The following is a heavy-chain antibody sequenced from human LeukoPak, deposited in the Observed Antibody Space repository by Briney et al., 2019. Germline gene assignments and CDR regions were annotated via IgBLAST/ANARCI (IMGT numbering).Heavy chain of an antibody. J-gene: IGHJ4*02. Sequence: ASVTVSLTSSAYTFTIYGISWVRQAPGQGRGGMGWISAYNGNTNYAQKLQGRVTMTTDTSTSTAYMELRSLRSDDTAVYYCARVGAIVVVPAATQEDYWGQGTLVTVSS. CDR1: AYTFTIYG. CDR2: ISAYNGNT. D-gene: IGHD2-2*01. CDR3: ARVGAIVVVPAATQEDY. V-gene: IGHV1-18*01.